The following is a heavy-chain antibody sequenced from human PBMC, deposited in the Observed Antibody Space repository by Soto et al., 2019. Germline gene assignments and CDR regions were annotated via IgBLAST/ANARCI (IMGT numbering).Heavy chain of an antibody. V-gene: IGHV4-61*03. Sequence: QVQLQESGPGLVKPSETLALTCIVSGDSVSSGSYYWSWIRQPPGKGLEWIGYVYYSGITKYNPSLVSRVTISVDTSMKGFSLRLTSVTAADTAVYFCARGMTAFVSWGQGTLVTVSS. CDR3: ARGMTAFVS. D-gene: IGHD5-18*01. CDR1: GDSVSSGSYY. J-gene: IGHJ4*02. CDR2: VYYSGIT.